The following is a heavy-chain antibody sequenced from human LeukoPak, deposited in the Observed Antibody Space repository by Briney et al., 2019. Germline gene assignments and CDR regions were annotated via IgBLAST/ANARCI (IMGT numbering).Heavy chain of an antibody. J-gene: IGHJ4*02. D-gene: IGHD1-26*01. V-gene: IGHV3-23*01. CDR2: ITNSGENT. CDR1: GFSFPYG. CDR3: AKDRLGAILYFDY. Sequence: GGSLRLSCEASGFSFPYGMSWVRQAPGKGLEWVSGITNSGENTYYADSVKGRFTISRDNSKNTLYMQMNSLRAGDTAVYYCAKDRLGAILYFDYWGQGTLVTVSS.